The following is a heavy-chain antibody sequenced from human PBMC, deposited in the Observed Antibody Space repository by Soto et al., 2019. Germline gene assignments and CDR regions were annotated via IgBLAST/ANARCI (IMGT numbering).Heavy chain of an antibody. Sequence: ASVKVSCKASGYSFTSYGISWVRQAPGQGLEWMGWISAYNGNTNYAQKLQGRVTMTTDTSTSTAYMELRSLRSDDTAVYYCARDFGYCSGGSCSYAFAIWGQGTMVTVSS. CDR2: ISAYNGNT. CDR3: ARDFGYCSGGSCSYAFAI. CDR1: GYSFTSYG. V-gene: IGHV1-18*01. D-gene: IGHD2-15*01. J-gene: IGHJ3*02.